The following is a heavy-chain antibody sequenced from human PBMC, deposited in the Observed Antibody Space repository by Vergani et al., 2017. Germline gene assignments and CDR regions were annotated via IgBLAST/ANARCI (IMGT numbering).Heavy chain of an antibody. Sequence: QVQLQESGPGLVKTSGTLSLTCAVSGGSIRSSNWWSWVRQPPGKGLEWIGEIDHSGLTKYNPSLKSRVTISVDKSKNQVSLKLSSVTAAGTAVYYCARSSGSGYPTSSPDYWGQGTLVTVSS. CDR1: GGSIRSSNW. CDR2: IDHSGLT. CDR3: ARSSGSGYPTSSPDY. V-gene: IGHV4-4*02. D-gene: IGHD3-22*01. J-gene: IGHJ4*02.